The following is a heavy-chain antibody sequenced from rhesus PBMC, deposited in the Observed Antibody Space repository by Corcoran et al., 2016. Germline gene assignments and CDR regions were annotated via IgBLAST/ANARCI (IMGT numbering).Heavy chain of an antibody. CDR1: GGSIRGHY. D-gene: IGHD4-23*01. Sequence: QVKLQQWGEGLVKPSETLSLTCAVYGGSIRGHYCICIRQPPLKGLEWICNIDSNSASTNYNPSLKNRVTVSKDTSKNQFSLKLSSVTAADTAVYYCARAYSNYGQFDYWGQGVLVTVSS. CDR3: ARAYSNYGQFDY. J-gene: IGHJ4*01. CDR2: IDSNSAST. V-gene: IGHV4-73*01.